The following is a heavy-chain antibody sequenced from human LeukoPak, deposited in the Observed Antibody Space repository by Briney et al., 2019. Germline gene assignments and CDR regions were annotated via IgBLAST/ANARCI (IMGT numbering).Heavy chain of an antibody. CDR3: ARLPPRDWQRGY. CDR1: GGSFSGYY. D-gene: IGHD3/OR15-3a*01. Sequence: SETLSLTCAVYGGSFSGYYWSWIRQPPGKGLEWIGEINHSGSTNYNPSLKSRVTISVDTSKNQFSLKLSSVTAADTAVYYCARLPPRDWQRGYWGQGTLVTVSS. J-gene: IGHJ4*02. V-gene: IGHV4-34*01. CDR2: INHSGST.